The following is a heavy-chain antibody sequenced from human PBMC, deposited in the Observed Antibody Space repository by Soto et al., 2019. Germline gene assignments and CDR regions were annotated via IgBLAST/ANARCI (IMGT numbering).Heavy chain of an antibody. CDR1: DNSIKISG. Sequence: ASAKLRCASSDNSIKISGITLALQATGQGLEWMGWISGYNGNTKYAQKVQDRFTMTADTSTRTAFMEVRSLTSDDTGVYFCAATGVNYFGVDVWGQGTTVTVS. CDR3: AATGVNYFGVDV. V-gene: IGHV1-18*01. D-gene: IGHD1-1*01. J-gene: IGHJ6*02. CDR2: ISGYNGNT.